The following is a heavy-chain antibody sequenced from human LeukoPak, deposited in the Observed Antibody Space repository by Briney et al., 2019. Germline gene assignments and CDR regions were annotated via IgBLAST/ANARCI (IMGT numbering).Heavy chain of an antibody. CDR2: IETDGSAT. V-gene: IGHV3-74*01. Sequence: GGSLRLSCAASGFTFRGYGMHWVRQTPGKGLEWVSAIETDGSATTYADSVEGRLSISRDNAKNILYLQMNSLRVEDTAVYYCARGGGYRLDYWGQGTLVTVSS. CDR3: ARGGGYRLDY. CDR1: GFTFRGYG. J-gene: IGHJ4*02. D-gene: IGHD6-25*01.